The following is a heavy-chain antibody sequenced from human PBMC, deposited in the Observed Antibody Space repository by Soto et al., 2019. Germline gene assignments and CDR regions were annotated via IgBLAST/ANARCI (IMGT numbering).Heavy chain of an antibody. CDR1: GGSFSGYY. Sequence: SETLSLTCAVYGGSFSGYYWSWIRQPPGKGLEWIGEINHSGSTNYNPSLKSRVTISVDTSKNQFSLKLSSVTAADTAVYYCARYSSGWPRHYYYYGMDVWGQGTTVTVSS. D-gene: IGHD6-19*01. CDR2: INHSGST. V-gene: IGHV4-34*01. J-gene: IGHJ6*02. CDR3: ARYSSGWPRHYYYYGMDV.